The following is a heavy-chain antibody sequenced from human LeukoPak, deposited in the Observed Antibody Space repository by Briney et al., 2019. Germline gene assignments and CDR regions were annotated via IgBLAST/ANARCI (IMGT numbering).Heavy chain of an antibody. J-gene: IGHJ4*02. CDR1: GFTFSSYA. Sequence: GGSLRLSCLGSGFTFSSYAMSWVRQAPGKGLEWVSAISGSGGSTYYADSVKGRFTISRDNSRNTLDLRMNSLRAEDTAVYYCAKAYYDSSGYYSPYYFDHWGQGTLVTVSS. V-gene: IGHV3-23*01. CDR2: ISGSGGST. D-gene: IGHD3-22*01. CDR3: AKAYYDSSGYYSPYYFDH.